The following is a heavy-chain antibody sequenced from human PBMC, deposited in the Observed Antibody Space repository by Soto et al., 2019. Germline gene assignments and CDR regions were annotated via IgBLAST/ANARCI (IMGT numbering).Heavy chain of an antibody. CDR3: ARRGRTLPHYSYYMDV. CDR2: ISNSGSNR. V-gene: IGHV3-23*01. CDR1: GFTFSNYV. Sequence: EVQLLEYGGGLVQDGGSLRLSCADSGFTFSNYVMSWVRQAPGKGLEWVSSISNSGSNRYYAESVKGRVTISRDNSNNTLYLQMNSLRAEDTALYYCARRGRTLPHYSYYMDVWGKGTTVTVSS. J-gene: IGHJ6*03.